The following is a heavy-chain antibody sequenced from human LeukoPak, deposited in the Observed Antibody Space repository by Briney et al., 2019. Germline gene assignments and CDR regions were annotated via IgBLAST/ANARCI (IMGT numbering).Heavy chain of an antibody. CDR3: VRAVGSVAGPGDWFDP. Sequence: SETLSLTCNVSDGSITTSSFYWGWVRQTPGKGLEWIGTFYYTGDTFYNRSLKSRVTITVDTSKDQFFLALSSVTAADTAVYYCVRAVGSVAGPGDWFDPWGPGILATVSS. CDR1: DGSITTSSFY. CDR2: FYYTGDT. D-gene: IGHD6-19*01. V-gene: IGHV4-39*01. J-gene: IGHJ5*02.